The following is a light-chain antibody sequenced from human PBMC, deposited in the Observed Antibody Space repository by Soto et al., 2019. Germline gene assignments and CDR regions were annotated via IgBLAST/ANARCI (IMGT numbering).Light chain of an antibody. CDR3: SSYTSSRTYV. CDR2: EVS. J-gene: IGLJ1*01. CDR1: SSDVGGYNY. Sequence: QSDLTQPASVSGSPGQSITISCTGTSSDVGGYNYVSWYQQHPGKAPKLMIYEVSNRPSGVSNRFSGSKSGNTASLTISGLQAEDEADYYCSSYTSSRTYVFGTGTKLTVL. V-gene: IGLV2-14*01.